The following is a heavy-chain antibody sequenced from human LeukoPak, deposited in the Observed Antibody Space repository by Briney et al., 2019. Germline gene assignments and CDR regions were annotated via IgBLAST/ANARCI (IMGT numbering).Heavy chain of an antibody. D-gene: IGHD3-3*01. CDR3: AKGNYDFWSGHNDAFDF. J-gene: IGHJ3*01. CDR2: MWFDASNA. CDR1: GFTFSYNG. Sequence: GGSLRLSCAASGFTFSYNGMHWVRQAPGKGLEWVALMWFDASNAYYTDSVKGRFTISRDNSNNTLYLQMNSLRVEDTAVYYCAKGNYDFWSGHNDAFDFWGPGTMVTVSS. V-gene: IGHV3-33*03.